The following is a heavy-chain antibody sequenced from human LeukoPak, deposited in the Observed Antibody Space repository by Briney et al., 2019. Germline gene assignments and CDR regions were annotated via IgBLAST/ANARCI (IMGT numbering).Heavy chain of an antibody. CDR2: INHSGST. J-gene: IGHJ4*02. V-gene: IGHV4-34*01. CDR1: GGSFSGYY. Sequence: SETLSLTCAVYGGSFSGYYWSWIRQPPGKGLEWIGEINHSGSTNYNPSLKSRVTISVDTSKNQFSLKLSSVTAADTAVYYCARGFLRSGYFDCWGQGTLVTVSS. D-gene: IGHD3-3*01. CDR3: ARGFLRSGYFDC.